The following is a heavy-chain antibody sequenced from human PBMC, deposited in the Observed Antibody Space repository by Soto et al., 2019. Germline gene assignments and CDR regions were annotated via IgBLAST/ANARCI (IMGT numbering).Heavy chain of an antibody. V-gene: IGHV4-34*01. CDR2: INHSGST. CDR3: ARSTHAD. Sequence: SETLSLTCAVYGGSFSGYYWSWIRQPPGKGLEWIGEINHSGSTNYNPSLKSRVTISVDTSKNQFSLKLSSVTAADTAVYYCARSTHADWGQGTLVTVSS. J-gene: IGHJ4*02. CDR1: GGSFSGYY.